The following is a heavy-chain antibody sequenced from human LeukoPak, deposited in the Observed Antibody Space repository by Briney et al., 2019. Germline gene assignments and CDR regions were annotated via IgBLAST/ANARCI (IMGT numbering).Heavy chain of an antibody. Sequence: PGGSLRLSCAASGFTFSRYTMHWVRQAPGKGLEWVAVISYDGSSKYYADSVKGRFTISRANSKNTLYLQMNSLRAEDTAVYYCARIAAAGRDYFDYWGQGTLVTVSS. CDR2: ISYDGSSK. V-gene: IGHV3-30-3*01. J-gene: IGHJ4*02. CDR1: GFTFSRYT. CDR3: ARIAAAGRDYFDY. D-gene: IGHD6-13*01.